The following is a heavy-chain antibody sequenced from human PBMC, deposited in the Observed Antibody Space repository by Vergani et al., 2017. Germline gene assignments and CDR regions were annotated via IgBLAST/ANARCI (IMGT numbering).Heavy chain of an antibody. CDR2: ISGSGGST. CDR1: GFTFSSYS. J-gene: IGHJ4*02. Sequence: EVQLVESGGGLVKPGGSLRLSCAASGFTFSSYSMNWVRQAPGKGLEWVSAISGSGGSTYYADSVKGRFTISRDNSKNTLYLQMNSLRAEDTAVYYCAKDPGYYDSSGAGGYWGQGTLVTVSS. D-gene: IGHD3-22*01. CDR3: AKDPGYYDSSGAGGY. V-gene: IGHV3-23*04.